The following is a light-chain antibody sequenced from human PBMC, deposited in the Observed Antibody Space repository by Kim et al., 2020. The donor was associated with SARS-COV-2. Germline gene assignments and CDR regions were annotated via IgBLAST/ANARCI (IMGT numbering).Light chain of an antibody. CDR2: DAS. J-gene: IGKJ2*01. CDR3: QQRSNWYT. V-gene: IGKV3-11*01. CDR1: QSVSSF. Sequence: LSWAPGERATLSCRASQSVSSFLAWYQHKPGQAPRLLIYDASNRATGIPARFSGSGSGTDFTLTISSLEPEDFAVYYCQQRSNWYTFGQGTKLEI.